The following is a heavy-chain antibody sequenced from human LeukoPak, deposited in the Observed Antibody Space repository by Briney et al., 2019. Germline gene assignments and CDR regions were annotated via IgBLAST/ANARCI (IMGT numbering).Heavy chain of an antibody. Sequence: GGSLRLSCAASGFTFSSYGMSWVRQAPGKGLEWVANMKQDGSEKYYVDSVKGRFTISRDNAKNSLYLQMNSLRAEDTAVYYCARDFSSSSWYEPIDYWGQGTLVTVSS. D-gene: IGHD6-13*01. CDR1: GFTFSSYG. J-gene: IGHJ4*02. V-gene: IGHV3-7*01. CDR2: MKQDGSEK. CDR3: ARDFSSSSWYEPIDY.